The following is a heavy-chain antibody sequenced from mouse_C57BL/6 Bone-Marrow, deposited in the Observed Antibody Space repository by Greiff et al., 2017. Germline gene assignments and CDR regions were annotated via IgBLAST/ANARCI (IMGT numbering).Heavy chain of an antibody. J-gene: IGHJ1*03. CDR2: IDPGGGYT. CDR3: ARNYYGSSYWYFDV. V-gene: IGHV1-63*01. CDR1: GYTFTNYW. Sequence: QVQLQQSGAELVRPGPSVKMSCKASGYTFTNYWIGWAKQRPGHGLEWIGDIDPGGGYTNSNEKFTGKATLTADKSSSTAYMQFSSLTSEDSAIYYCARNYYGSSYWYFDVWGTGTTVTVSS. D-gene: IGHD1-1*01.